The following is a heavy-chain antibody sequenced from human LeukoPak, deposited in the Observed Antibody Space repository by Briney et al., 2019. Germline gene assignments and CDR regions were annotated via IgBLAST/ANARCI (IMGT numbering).Heavy chain of an antibody. Sequence: GASVKVSCKASGGTFSSYAISWVRQAPGQGLEWMGGIIPIFGTANYAQKFQGRVTITADESTSTAYMELSSLRSEDTAVYYCARPFRIQLYSRDPRDAFDIWGQGTMVTVSS. D-gene: IGHD5-18*01. CDR2: IIPIFGTA. CDR3: ARPFRIQLYSRDPRDAFDI. J-gene: IGHJ3*02. CDR1: GGTFSSYA. V-gene: IGHV1-69*01.